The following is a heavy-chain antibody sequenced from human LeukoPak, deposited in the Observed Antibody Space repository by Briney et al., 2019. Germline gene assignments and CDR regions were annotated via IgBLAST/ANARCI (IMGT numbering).Heavy chain of an antibody. J-gene: IGHJ4*02. CDR1: GGSISSSSSY. CDR3: AREWDPYSGYDSAPEEKFDY. Sequence: SETLSLTCTVSGGSISSSSSYWGWIRQPPGKGLEWIGSIYYSGSTYYNPSLKSRVTISVDTSKNQFSLKLSSVTAADTAVYYCAREWDPYSGYDSAPEEKFDYWGQGTLVTVSS. V-gene: IGHV4-39*07. CDR2: IYYSGST. D-gene: IGHD5-12*01.